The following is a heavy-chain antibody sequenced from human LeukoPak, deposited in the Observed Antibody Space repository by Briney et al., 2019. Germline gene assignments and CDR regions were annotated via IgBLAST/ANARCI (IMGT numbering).Heavy chain of an antibody. D-gene: IGHD1-7*01. Sequence: SETLSLTCTVSNSSIGNGYYWGWIRQSPGKGLEWIASIYHSGSAYYNPSFKSRAIIVVSASKNEFYLSLSSVTAADTAVYYCARVGRMSLSGTLDYWGQGTLVTVSS. J-gene: IGHJ4*02. V-gene: IGHV4-38-2*02. CDR1: NSSIGNGYY. CDR3: ARVGRMSLSGTLDY. CDR2: IYHSGSA.